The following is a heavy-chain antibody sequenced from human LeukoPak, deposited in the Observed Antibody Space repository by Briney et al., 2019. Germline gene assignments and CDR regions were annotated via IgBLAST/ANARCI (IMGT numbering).Heavy chain of an antibody. CDR2: VYYSGST. Sequence: SETLSLTCTVSGGSVSSGSYYWSWIRQPPGQGLEWIAYVYYSGSTNYNPSLKSRVTISVDTSKNQFSLKLSSVTAADTAVYYCARTQYCSSTSCYFGYFDYWGQGTLVTVSS. V-gene: IGHV4-61*01. CDR1: GGSVSSGSYY. CDR3: ARTQYCSSTSCYFGYFDY. D-gene: IGHD2-2*01. J-gene: IGHJ4*02.